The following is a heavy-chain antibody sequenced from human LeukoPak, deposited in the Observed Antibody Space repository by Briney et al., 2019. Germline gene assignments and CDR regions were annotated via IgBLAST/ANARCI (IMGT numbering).Heavy chain of an antibody. CDR2: ISANNGNTKYNT. CDR3: ARDRDRSGSQSY. J-gene: IGHJ4*02. Sequence: ASVKVSCKASGYTFTSYGISWVRQAPGQGLEWMGWISANNGNTKYNTKYAQNLQGRVTMTTDITTSTAYMELRTLRSDDTAVYYCARDRDRSGSQSYWGQGTLVTVSS. D-gene: IGHD1-26*01. CDR1: GYTFTSYG. V-gene: IGHV1-18*01.